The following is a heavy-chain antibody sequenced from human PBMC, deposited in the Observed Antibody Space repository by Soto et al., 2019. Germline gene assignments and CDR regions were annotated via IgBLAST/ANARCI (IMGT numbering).Heavy chain of an antibody. Sequence: QVQLVESGAEVKKPGASVKVSCKASGYTFTSYDINWVRQATGHGLEWMGWMNANSGNTGYAQKFQGRVTMTRNTSISTAYMELSSLRSEDTAVYYCARGINYYASGDDAFDIWGQGTMVTVSS. V-gene: IGHV1-8*01. CDR3: ARGINYYASGDDAFDI. CDR2: MNANSGNT. J-gene: IGHJ3*02. CDR1: GYTFTSYD. D-gene: IGHD3-10*01.